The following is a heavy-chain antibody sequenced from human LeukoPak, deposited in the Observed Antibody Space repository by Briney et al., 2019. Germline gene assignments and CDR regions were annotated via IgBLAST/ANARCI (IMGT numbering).Heavy chain of an antibody. CDR3: AAVGEWLSNAFNL. D-gene: IGHD3-22*01. Sequence: GGSLRLSCAASGFSISIAWMSWVRQAPGKGLEWVGRIKSKGDGETRDYAAPVKDRFIISRDDSKNMLYLQMNSLKTEDTAVYYCAAVGEWLSNAFNLWGQGTMVTVSA. CDR1: GFSISIAW. J-gene: IGHJ3*01. CDR2: IKSKGDGETR. V-gene: IGHV3-15*01.